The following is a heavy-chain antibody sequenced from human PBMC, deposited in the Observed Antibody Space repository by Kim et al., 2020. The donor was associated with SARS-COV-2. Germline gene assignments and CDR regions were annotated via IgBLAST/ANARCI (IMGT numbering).Heavy chain of an antibody. J-gene: IGHJ6*02. V-gene: IGHV5-10-1*01. CDR3: ARLFPSLTTDYSYYGMDV. CDR2: IAPTDSYT. Sequence: ELTVMIAPTDSYTKYSPSFQGHVTISANKSISTAYLQWSSLKASDTAMYYCARLFPSLTTDYSYYGMDVWGQGTTVTVSS.